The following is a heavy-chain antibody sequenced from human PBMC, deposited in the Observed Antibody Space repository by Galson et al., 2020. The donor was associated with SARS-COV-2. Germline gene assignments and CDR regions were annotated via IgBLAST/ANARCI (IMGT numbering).Heavy chain of an antibody. D-gene: IGHD3-10*01. Sequence: GESLKISCKASGYRFTDFYIHWVRQAPGQGLEWMGWVNPISGGTNYAQKFQGRVTMTRDTSITTAYMDLSRLTSDDTAVYYCGRVPLFYYGSGSYSDYWGQGTLVTVSS. CDR3: GRVPLFYYGSGSYSDY. V-gene: IGHV1-2*02. J-gene: IGHJ4*02. CDR2: VNPISGGT. CDR1: GYRFTDFY.